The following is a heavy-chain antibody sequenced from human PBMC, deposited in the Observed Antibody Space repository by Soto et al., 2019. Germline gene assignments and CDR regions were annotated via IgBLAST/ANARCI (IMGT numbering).Heavy chain of an antibody. Sequence: GASVKVSCKASGYTFTSYYMHWVRQAPGQGLEWMGIINPSGGSTSYAQKFQGRVTMTRDTSTSTVYMELSSLRSEDTAVYYCARDRGDDYIWGSYRPNWFDPWGQGTLVTVSS. D-gene: IGHD3-16*02. J-gene: IGHJ5*02. CDR2: INPSGGST. V-gene: IGHV1-46*03. CDR1: GYTFTSYY. CDR3: ARDRGDDYIWGSYRPNWFDP.